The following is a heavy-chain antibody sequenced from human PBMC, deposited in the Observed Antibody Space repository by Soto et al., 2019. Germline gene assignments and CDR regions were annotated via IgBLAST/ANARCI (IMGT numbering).Heavy chain of an antibody. D-gene: IGHD6-6*01. V-gene: IGHV3-74*01. J-gene: IGHJ6*02. CDR1: GFTFSSYW. CDR3: ARDRAIAARLLFYYYYGMDV. Sequence: GGSLRLSCAASGFTFSSYWMHWVRQAPGKGLVWVSRINSDGSSTSYADSVKGRFTISRDNAKNTLYLQMNSLRAEDTAVYYCARDRAIAARLLFYYYYGMDVWGQGTTVTVSS. CDR2: INSDGSST.